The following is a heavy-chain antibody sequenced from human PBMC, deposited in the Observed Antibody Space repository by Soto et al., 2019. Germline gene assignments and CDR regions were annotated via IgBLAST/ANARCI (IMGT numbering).Heavy chain of an antibody. CDR3: ATTTVTIYYYYYYMDV. CDR1: GYTHTELS. Sequence: GASVKVSCKVSGYTHTELSMHWVRQAPGKGLEWMGGFDPEDGETIYAQKFQGRVTMTEDTSTDTAYMELSSLRSEDTAVYYCATTTVTIYYYYYYMDVWGKGTTVTVSS. J-gene: IGHJ6*03. D-gene: IGHD4-4*01. V-gene: IGHV1-24*01. CDR2: FDPEDGET.